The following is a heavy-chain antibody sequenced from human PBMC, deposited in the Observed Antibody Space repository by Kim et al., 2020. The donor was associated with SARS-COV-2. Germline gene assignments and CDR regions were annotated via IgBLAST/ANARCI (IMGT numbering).Heavy chain of an antibody. CDR1: GGSISSYY. V-gene: IGHV4-59*01. CDR2: IYYSGST. D-gene: IGHD3-22*01. J-gene: IGHJ4*02. CDR3: ARWYDSSGPIDY. Sequence: SETLSLTCTVSGGSISSYYWSWIRQPPGKGLEWIGYIYYSGSTNYNPSLKSRVTISVDTSKNQFSLKLSSVTAADTAVYYCARWYDSSGPIDYWGQGTLVTASS.